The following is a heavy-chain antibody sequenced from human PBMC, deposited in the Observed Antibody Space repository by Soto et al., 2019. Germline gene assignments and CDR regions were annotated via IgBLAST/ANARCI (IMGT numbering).Heavy chain of an antibody. Sequence: GGSLRLSCAASGFTFSSYAMHWVRQAPGKGLEWVAVISYDGSNKYYADSVKGRFTISRDNSKNTLYLQMNSLRAEDTAVYYCARESYYYDSSGYFRGAFDIWGQGTMVTVSS. CDR3: ARESYYYDSSGYFRGAFDI. CDR2: ISYDGSNK. V-gene: IGHV3-30-3*01. J-gene: IGHJ3*02. CDR1: GFTFSSYA. D-gene: IGHD3-22*01.